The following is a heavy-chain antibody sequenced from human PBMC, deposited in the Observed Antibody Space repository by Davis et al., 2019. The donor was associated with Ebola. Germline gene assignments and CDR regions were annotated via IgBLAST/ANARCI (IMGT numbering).Heavy chain of an antibody. D-gene: IGHD1-20*01. CDR2: IYPGDSDT. Sequence: GGSLRLSCKASGYKFSDYWIGWVRQEPGKGLEWMGIIYPGDSDTRYSPSFRGQVTISADKSIRTAYLQWSGLKASDTAMYYCASLRRTITGMDDAFDIWGQGTLVTVSS. V-gene: IGHV5-51*01. CDR1: GYKFSDYW. J-gene: IGHJ3*02. CDR3: ASLRRTITGMDDAFDI.